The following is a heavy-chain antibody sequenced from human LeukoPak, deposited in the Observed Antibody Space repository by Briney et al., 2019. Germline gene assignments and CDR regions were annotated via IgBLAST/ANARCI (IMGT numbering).Heavy chain of an antibody. J-gene: IGHJ4*02. CDR2: IYTSGST. V-gene: IGHV4-61*02. D-gene: IGHD2-2*01. Sequence: PSQTLSLTCTVSGGSISSGSYYWSWIRQPAGKGLEWIGRIYTSGSTNYNPSLKSRVTISVDTSKNQFSLKLSSVTAADTAVYYCARQITVVVPAAMEIFDYWGQGSLVTVSS. CDR1: GGSISSGSYY. CDR3: ARQITVVVPAAMEIFDY.